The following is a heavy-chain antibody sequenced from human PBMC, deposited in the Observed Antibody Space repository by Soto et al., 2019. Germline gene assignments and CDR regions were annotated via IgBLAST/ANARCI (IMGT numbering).Heavy chain of an antibody. CDR2: MNPNTGNS. D-gene: IGHD6-13*01. CDR3: ARYRTSGSWSKFDY. J-gene: IGHJ4*02. CDR1: GYTFTSHD. V-gene: IGHV1-8*01. Sequence: GASVKVSCKASGYTFTSHDIYWVRQATGQGLEWMGWMNPNTGNSGYAQKFQGRVTVTSDTSINTVHMELSSLRSEDTAVYYCARYRTSGSWSKFDYWGRGILLTVSS.